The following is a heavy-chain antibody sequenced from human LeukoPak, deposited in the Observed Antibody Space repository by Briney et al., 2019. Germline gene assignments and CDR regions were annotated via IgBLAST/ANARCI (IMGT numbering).Heavy chain of an antibody. CDR1: GYTFTSYG. Sequence: ASVKVSCKASGYTFTSYGISWVRQAPGQGLEWMGWINPNSGGTNYAQKFQGRVTMTRDTSISTAYMELSRLRSDDTAVYYCARERNDCYASSGCVGDSYMDVWGKGTTVTVSS. V-gene: IGHV1-2*02. CDR2: INPNSGGT. J-gene: IGHJ6*03. D-gene: IGHD3-22*01. CDR3: ARERNDCYASSGCVGDSYMDV.